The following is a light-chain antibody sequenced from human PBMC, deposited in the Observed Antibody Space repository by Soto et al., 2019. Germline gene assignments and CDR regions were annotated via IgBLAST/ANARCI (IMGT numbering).Light chain of an antibody. CDR2: EVT. J-gene: IGLJ2*01. Sequence: QSALTQPPSASGSPGQSVTISCTGTSGDIGGYDYVSWYQQHPGKAPKLMIYEVTKRPLGVPDRFSGSKSGNTASLTVSGLQAEDEADYYCQSYGSGLSVVFGGGTKVTVL. V-gene: IGLV2-8*01. CDR1: SGDIGGYDY. CDR3: QSYGSGLSVV.